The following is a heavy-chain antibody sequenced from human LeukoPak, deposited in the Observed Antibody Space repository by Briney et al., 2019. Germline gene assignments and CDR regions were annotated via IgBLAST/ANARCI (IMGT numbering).Heavy chain of an antibody. CDR3: ARIAGGDYYYYYMDV. Sequence: ESLKISCRGSGYSFTSYWIGWVRQMPGKGLEGMGIIYPGDSDTRYSPSFQGQVTISADKSISTAYLQWSSLNASDAAMYYCARIAGGDYYYYYMDVWGKGTTVTVSS. J-gene: IGHJ6*03. CDR1: GYSFTSYW. V-gene: IGHV5-51*01. D-gene: IGHD3-10*01. CDR2: IYPGDSDT.